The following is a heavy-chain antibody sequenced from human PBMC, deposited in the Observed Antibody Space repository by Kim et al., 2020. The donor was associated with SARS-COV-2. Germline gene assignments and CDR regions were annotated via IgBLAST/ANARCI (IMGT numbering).Heavy chain of an antibody. D-gene: IGHD6-19*01. CDR3: ARRPGIAVAGTGIGWFDP. J-gene: IGHJ5*02. Sequence: KSRVTISVDKSKNQFSLKLSSVTAADTAVYYCARRPGIAVAGTGIGWFDPWGQGTLVTVSS. V-gene: IGHV4-4*02.